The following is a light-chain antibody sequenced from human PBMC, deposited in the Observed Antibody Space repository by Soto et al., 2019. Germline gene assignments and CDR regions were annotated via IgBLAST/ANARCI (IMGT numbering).Light chain of an antibody. Sequence: AIRMTQSPSSLSASTGDRVTITCRASQGISSYLAWYQQKPGKAPKLLIYAASTLQGGVPSRFSGSGSVTEFTLNISGLQSEDFATYYCQQYYSYLRPFGQGTKVESK. CDR2: AAS. CDR1: QGISSY. J-gene: IGKJ1*01. V-gene: IGKV1-8*01. CDR3: QQYYSYLRP.